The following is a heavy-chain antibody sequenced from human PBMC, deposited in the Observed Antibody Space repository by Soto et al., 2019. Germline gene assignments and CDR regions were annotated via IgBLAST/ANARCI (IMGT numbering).Heavy chain of an antibody. Sequence: EVQLVESGGGLVKPGGSLRLSCAASGFTFSSYSMNWVRQAPGKGLEWVLSISSSSSYIYYADSVKGRFTISRDNAKNSLYLQMNSLRAEDTAVYYCARDLTTVHWYFDLWGRGTLVTVSP. CDR3: ARDLTTVHWYFDL. V-gene: IGHV3-21*01. D-gene: IGHD4-17*01. CDR2: ISSSSSYI. CDR1: GFTFSSYS. J-gene: IGHJ2*01.